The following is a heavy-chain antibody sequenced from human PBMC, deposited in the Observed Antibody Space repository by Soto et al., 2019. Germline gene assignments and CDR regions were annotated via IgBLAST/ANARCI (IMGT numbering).Heavy chain of an antibody. V-gene: IGHV1-46*02. CDR2: INPSGAST. D-gene: IGHD6-19*01. CDR1: GYNFNNYY. J-gene: IGHJ4*02. Sequence: ASVKVSCKASGYNFNNYYMHWVRQAPGQGLEWMGIINPSGASTNNAQKFQGRVRMTSDTSTSTVYMELSSLRSEDTAVYYCARYFTGIAVTGISPFDHWGQGTLVTVSS. CDR3: ARYFTGIAVTGISPFDH.